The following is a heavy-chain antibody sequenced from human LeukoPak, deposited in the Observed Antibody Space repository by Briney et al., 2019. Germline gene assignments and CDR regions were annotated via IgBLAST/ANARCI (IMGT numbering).Heavy chain of an antibody. Sequence: SETLSLTCTVSGGSISSYYWSWIRQPPGKGLEWIGYIYYSGSTNYNPSLKSRVTISVDTSKNQFSLKLSSVTAADTAVYYCATMGDVGYWGQGTLVTASS. CDR1: GGSISSYY. D-gene: IGHD2-21*01. CDR2: IYYSGST. J-gene: IGHJ4*02. CDR3: ATMGDVGY. V-gene: IGHV4-59*01.